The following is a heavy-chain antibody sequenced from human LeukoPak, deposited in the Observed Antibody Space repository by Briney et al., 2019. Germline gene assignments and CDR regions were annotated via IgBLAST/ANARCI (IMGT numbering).Heavy chain of an antibody. CDR3: ARWDAYCPDGRCYSGDYSFDI. J-gene: IGHJ3*02. CDR2: IKGDGDVK. CDR1: GFTFSIYW. V-gene: IGHV3-7*01. Sequence: PGGSLRLSCAASGFTFSIYWMSWVRQAPGKGLEWVASIKGDGDVKHFQDSVQGRFTISRDNAKNSLYLQMNSLRVEDTATYYCARWDAYCPDGRCYSGDYSFDIWGQGTTVTVSS. D-gene: IGHD2-15*01.